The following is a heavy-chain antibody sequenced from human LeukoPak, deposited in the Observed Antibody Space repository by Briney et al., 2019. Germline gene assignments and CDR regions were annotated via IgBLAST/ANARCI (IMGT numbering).Heavy chain of an antibody. CDR1: GFTFSSYE. V-gene: IGHV3-48*03. J-gene: IGHJ3*02. Sequence: GGSLRLSCAASGFTFSSYEMNWVRQAPGKGLEWVSYISSSGSTIYYADSVKGRFTISRDNAKNSPYLQMNSLRAEDTALYYCARVRAVAGTFDIWGQGTMVTVSS. CDR2: ISSSGSTI. CDR3: ARVRAVAGTFDI. D-gene: IGHD6-19*01.